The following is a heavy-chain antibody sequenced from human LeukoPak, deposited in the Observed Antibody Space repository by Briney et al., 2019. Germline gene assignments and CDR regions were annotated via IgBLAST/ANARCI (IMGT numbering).Heavy chain of an antibody. CDR1: GFTFSDYY. V-gene: IGHV3-11*06. CDR2: ISSSSSYT. CDR3: ARELIAAAGNDY. Sequence: GGSLRLSCAASGFTFSDYYMSWIRQAPGKGLEWATYISSSSSYTNYAYSVKGRFTISRDKAKNSLYLQMNSLRAEDAAVYYCARELIAAAGNDYWGQGTLVTVSS. J-gene: IGHJ4*02. D-gene: IGHD6-13*01.